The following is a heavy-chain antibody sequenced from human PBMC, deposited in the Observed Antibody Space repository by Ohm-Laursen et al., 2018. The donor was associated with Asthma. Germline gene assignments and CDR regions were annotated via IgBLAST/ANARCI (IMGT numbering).Heavy chain of an antibody. J-gene: IGHJ4*02. Sequence: SVKVSCKASGYSVTSYAFSWVRQAPGQRPEWMGWIYIGNTNYAPNFRDRITMTTDTSTNTAYMELRRLTSDDTAVYYCVRDVVDRFDYWGQGSLVIVSS. V-gene: IGHV1-18*04. CDR3: VRDVVDRFDY. CDR2: IYIGNT. D-gene: IGHD2-21*01. CDR1: GYSVTSYA.